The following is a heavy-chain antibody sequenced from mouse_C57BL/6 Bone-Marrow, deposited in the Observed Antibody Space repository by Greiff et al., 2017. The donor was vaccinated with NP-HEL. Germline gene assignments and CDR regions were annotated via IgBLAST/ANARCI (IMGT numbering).Heavy chain of an antibody. V-gene: IGHV1-81*01. CDR3: ARQQVMVPWFAY. CDR2: IYPRSGNT. CDR1: GYTFTSYG. J-gene: IGHJ3*01. D-gene: IGHD2-3*01. Sequence: VKLQESGAELARPGASVKLSCKASGYTFTSYGISCVKQRTGQGLEWIGEIYPRSGNTYYNEKFKGKATLTADKSSSTAYMELRSLTSEDSAVYFCARQQVMVPWFAYWGQGTLVTVSA.